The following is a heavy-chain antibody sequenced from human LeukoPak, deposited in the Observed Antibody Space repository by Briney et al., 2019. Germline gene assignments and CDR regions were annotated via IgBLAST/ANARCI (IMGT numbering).Heavy chain of an antibody. V-gene: IGHV1-46*01. J-gene: IGHJ4*02. D-gene: IGHD5-12*01. CDR2: INPSGGST. CDR1: GYTFTSYY. Sequence: ASVKVSCKASGYTFTSYYMHWVRQALGQGLEWMGIINPSGGSTSYAQKFQGRVTMTRDMSTSTVYMELSSLRSEDTAVYYCARDGYSGYILDYWGQGTLVTVSS. CDR3: ARDGYSGYILDY.